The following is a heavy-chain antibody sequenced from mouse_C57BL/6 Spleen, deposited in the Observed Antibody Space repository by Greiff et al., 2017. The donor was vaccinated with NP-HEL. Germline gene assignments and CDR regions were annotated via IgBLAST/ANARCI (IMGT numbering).Heavy chain of an antibody. Sequence: VQLQQSGPELVKPGASVKIPCKASGYTFTDYNMDWVKQSHGKSLEWIGDIHPNNGGTIYNQKFKGKATLTVDKSSSTAYMELRSLTSEDTAVYYCARRMEAYYYGSSYCFFYAMDYWGQGTSVTVSS. V-gene: IGHV1-18*01. CDR3: ARRMEAYYYGSSYCFFYAMDY. J-gene: IGHJ4*01. CDR2: IHPNNGGT. D-gene: IGHD1-1*01. CDR1: GYTFTDYN.